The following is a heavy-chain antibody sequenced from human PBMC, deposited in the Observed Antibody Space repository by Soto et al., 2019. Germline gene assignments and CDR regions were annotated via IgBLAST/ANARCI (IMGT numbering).Heavy chain of an antibody. CDR1: GFTFSSYS. CDR3: ARDSGHLLDTARVTERYYYYYGMDV. CDR2: ISSSSSTI. D-gene: IGHD5-18*01. V-gene: IGHV3-48*01. Sequence: EVQLVESGGGLVQPGGSLRLSCAASGFTFSSYSMNWVRQAPGKGLEWVSYISSSSSTIYYADSVKGRFTISRDNAKNSLYLQMNSLRAEDTAVYYCARDSGHLLDTARVTERYYYYYGMDVWGQGTTVTVSS. J-gene: IGHJ6*02.